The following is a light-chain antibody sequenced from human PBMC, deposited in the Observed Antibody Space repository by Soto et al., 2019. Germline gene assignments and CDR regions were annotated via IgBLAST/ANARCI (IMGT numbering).Light chain of an antibody. V-gene: IGKV1-5*03. CDR2: KAS. Sequence: DIQMTQSPSTLSASFGDRVTITFRASQTISTWLAWYQQKPGKAPKLLIYKASSLESGVPSRFSGSGSGTEFTLTISSLQPDDFATYYCQQYNSYLTFGGGTKVDI. CDR1: QTISTW. CDR3: QQYNSYLT. J-gene: IGKJ4*01.